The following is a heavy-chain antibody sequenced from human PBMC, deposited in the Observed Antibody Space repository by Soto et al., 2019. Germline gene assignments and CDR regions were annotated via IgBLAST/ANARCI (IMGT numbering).Heavy chain of an antibody. J-gene: IGHJ4*02. CDR3: ARGRVAATGGYYFDY. CDR2: INASNDNT. Sequence: ASVKVSCKASGYTFTSYYMHWVRQAPGQGLEWMGIINASNDNTRYAQKFQDRVTISRDTSASTAYMELRSLGSEDSAVYYCARGRVAATGGYYFDYWGQGTPVTVSS. CDR1: GYTFTSYY. V-gene: IGHV1-46*01. D-gene: IGHD1-26*01.